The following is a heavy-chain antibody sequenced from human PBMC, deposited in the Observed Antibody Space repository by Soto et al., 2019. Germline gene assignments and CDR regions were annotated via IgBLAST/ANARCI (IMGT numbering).Heavy chain of an antibody. J-gene: IGHJ6*02. CDR3: ARESAATYYYYYYGMDV. D-gene: IGHD2-15*01. Sequence: GASVKVSCKASGYTFTSYYMHWVRQAPGQGLEWMGIINPSGGSTSYAQKFQGRVTMTRDTSTSTVYMELSSLRSEDTAVYYCARESAATYYYYYYGMDVWGQVTMVTVSS. CDR2: INPSGGST. CDR1: GYTFTSYY. V-gene: IGHV1-46*01.